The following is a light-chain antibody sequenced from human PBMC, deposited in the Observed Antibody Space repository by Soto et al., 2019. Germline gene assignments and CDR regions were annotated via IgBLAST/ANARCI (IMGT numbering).Light chain of an antibody. CDR3: PAWHDTLGGHYF. J-gene: IGLJ1*01. CDR2: RNN. CDR1: SSNSGSNY. Sequence: SCSGSSSNSGSNYVYWYQQLPGTAPKLLLYRNNQRPSGVPGRFSGSKSGTSASLAISGLLSEHEADLYCPAWHDTLGGHYFFGTGTKVTLL. V-gene: IGLV1-47*01.